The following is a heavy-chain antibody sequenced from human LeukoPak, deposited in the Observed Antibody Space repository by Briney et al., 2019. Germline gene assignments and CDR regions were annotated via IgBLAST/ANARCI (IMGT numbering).Heavy chain of an antibody. Sequence: PSETLSLTCTVSGGFISSYYWSWIRQPPGKGLEWIGYMYYRGSTNYNPSLKSRVTISVDTSKNQFSLKLTSVPAADTAVYYCASNYYGSGSLDYWGQGNLVTVSS. D-gene: IGHD3-10*01. V-gene: IGHV4-59*08. CDR1: GGFISSYY. J-gene: IGHJ4*02. CDR2: MYYRGST. CDR3: ASNYYGSGSLDY.